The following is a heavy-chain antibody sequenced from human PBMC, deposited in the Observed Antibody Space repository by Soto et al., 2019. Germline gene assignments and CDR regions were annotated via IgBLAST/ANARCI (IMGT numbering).Heavy chain of an antibody. V-gene: IGHV3-74*01. CDR1: GFTFSSYW. CDR2: INSDGSTT. D-gene: IGHD2-15*01. CDR3: SVVLVAAKRNALGN. J-gene: IGHJ4*02. Sequence: GGSLRLSCAASGFTFSSYWMHWVRQAPGKGLVWVSRINSDGSTTNYADSVKGRFTISRDNAKNTLYLQMNSLRAEDTAVYYCSVVLVAAKRNALGNWGQGTLVTVSS.